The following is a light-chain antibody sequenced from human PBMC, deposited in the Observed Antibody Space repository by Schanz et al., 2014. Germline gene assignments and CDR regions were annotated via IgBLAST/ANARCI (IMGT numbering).Light chain of an antibody. V-gene: IGLV2-14*02. CDR3: SSYTSSNTGV. Sequence: QSALTQPASVSGSPGQSITISCTGTSSDVGSYNLVSWYQQHPGKAPKLMIYEGSKRPSGVSNRFSGSKSGNTASLTISGLQAEDEADYYCSSYTSSNTGVFGGGTKLTVL. J-gene: IGLJ3*02. CDR1: SSDVGSYNL. CDR2: EGS.